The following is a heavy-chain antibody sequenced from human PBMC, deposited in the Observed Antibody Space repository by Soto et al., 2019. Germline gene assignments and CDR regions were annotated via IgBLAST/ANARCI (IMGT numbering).Heavy chain of an antibody. V-gene: IGHV3-11*06. CDR1: GFTFSDHY. J-gene: IGHJ4*02. Sequence: GALRLSCAASGFTFSDHYMSWIRQAPGKGLEWIGYSSNSGSFTRYADSVKGRFSISRDNAKNSLFLQINSLRGDDTAIYYGVRSGDNYYFLDYWGQGTPVTVSS. D-gene: IGHD3-10*02. CDR2: SSNSGSFT. CDR3: VRSGDNYYFLDY.